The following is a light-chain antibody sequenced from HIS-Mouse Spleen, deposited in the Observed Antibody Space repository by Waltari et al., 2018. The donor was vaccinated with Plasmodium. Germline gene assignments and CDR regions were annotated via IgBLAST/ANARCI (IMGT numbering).Light chain of an antibody. V-gene: IGLV3-1*01. CDR3: QAWDSSTAWV. J-gene: IGLJ2*01. CDR1: TLGAKY. Sequence: SYELTQPPSVSVSPGQTASITCPGATLGAKYACWYQQKPGQSPVLVIYQDSKRPSGIPERFSGSNSGNTATLTISGTQAMDEADYYCQAWDSSTAWVFGGGTKLTVL. CDR2: QDS.